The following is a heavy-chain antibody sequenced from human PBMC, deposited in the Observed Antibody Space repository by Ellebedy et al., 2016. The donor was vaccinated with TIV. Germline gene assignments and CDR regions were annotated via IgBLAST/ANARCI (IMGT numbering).Heavy chain of an antibody. D-gene: IGHD1-14*01. CDR2: ISYDGRNE. V-gene: IGHV3-30*04. CDR1: GSTFTNYA. J-gene: IGHJ3*02. CDR3: AREEERPGLNDAFDM. Sequence: GGSLRLXCAASGSTFTNYALHWVRQAPGAGLEWVASISYDGRNEFYADSVKGRFTISRDNSKNTLYLQMNSLKAADTAVYYCAREEERPGLNDAFDMWGQGTMVTVSS.